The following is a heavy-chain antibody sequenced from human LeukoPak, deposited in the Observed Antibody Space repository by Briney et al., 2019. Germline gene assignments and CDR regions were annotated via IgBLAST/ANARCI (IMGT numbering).Heavy chain of an antibody. CDR3: ARETYNDFWSGLNWFDP. J-gene: IGHJ5*02. CDR2: ISPSSSSI. CDR1: EFTFSVYT. Sequence: GGSLRLSCTASEFTFSVYTMNWVRQAPGKGLEWVSSISPSSSSIYYADSVRGRFTVSRDNAKKSLSLQMNSLRVEDTAIYYCARETYNDFWSGLNWFDPWGQGTLITVSS. D-gene: IGHD3-3*01. V-gene: IGHV3-21*01.